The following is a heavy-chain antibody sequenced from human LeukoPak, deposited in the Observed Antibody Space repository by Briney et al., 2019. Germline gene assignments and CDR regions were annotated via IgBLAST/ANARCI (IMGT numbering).Heavy chain of an antibody. CDR3: AKGGDSSGFRPPTIDY. D-gene: IGHD3-22*01. V-gene: IGHV3-23*01. CDR2: ISGSGGST. J-gene: IGHJ4*02. Sequence: GGSLRLSCAASGFTFSSYAMSWVRQAPGKGLEWVSAISGSGGSTYYADTVKGRFTISRDNSKNTLYLQMNSLRAEDTAVYCCAKGGDSSGFRPPTIDYWGQGTLVTVSS. CDR1: GFTFSSYA.